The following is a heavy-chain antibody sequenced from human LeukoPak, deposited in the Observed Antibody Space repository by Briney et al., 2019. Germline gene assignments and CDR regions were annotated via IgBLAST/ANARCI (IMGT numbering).Heavy chain of an antibody. D-gene: IGHD3-22*01. J-gene: IGHJ4*02. V-gene: IGHV3-21*01. CDR3: ASHYDSSGYYTDY. Sequence: SSISSSSSYIYYADSVKGRFTISRDNAKNSLYLQMNSLRAEDTAVYYCASHYDSSGYYTDYWGQGTLVTVSS. CDR2: ISSSSSYI.